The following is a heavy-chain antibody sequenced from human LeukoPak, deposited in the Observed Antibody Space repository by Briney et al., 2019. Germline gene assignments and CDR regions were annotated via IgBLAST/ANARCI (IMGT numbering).Heavy chain of an antibody. V-gene: IGHV4-39*01. D-gene: IGHD3-22*01. CDR1: GGSISSSSYY. J-gene: IGHJ4*02. CDR3: ARSYRDYYYDSSGYYQFDY. Sequence: PSETLSLTCTVSGGSISSSSYYWGWIRQPPGKGLEWIGRIYYSGSTYYNPSVKSRVTMSVDTSKNQSSLKLSSVTAADTAVYYCARSYRDYYYDSSGYYQFDYWGQGTLVTVSS. CDR2: IYYSGST.